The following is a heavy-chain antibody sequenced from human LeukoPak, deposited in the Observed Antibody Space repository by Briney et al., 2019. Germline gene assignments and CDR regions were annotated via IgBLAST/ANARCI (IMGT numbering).Heavy chain of an antibody. CDR1: GYTLTELS. D-gene: IGHD2-15*01. J-gene: IGHJ4*02. V-gene: IGHV1-24*01. Sequence: ASVKVSCKVSGYTLTELSMHWVRQAPGKGLEWMGGFDPEDGETIYAQKFQGRVTITADKSTSTACMELSSLRSEDTAVYYCARDCSGGSCYWVHWGQGTLVTVSS. CDR3: ARDCSGGSCYWVH. CDR2: FDPEDGET.